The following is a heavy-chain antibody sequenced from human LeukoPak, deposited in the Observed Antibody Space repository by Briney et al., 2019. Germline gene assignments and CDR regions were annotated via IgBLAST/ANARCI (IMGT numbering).Heavy chain of an antibody. CDR2: IYYSGST. Sequence: SETLSLTCTVSGGSISSYYWSWIRQPPGKGLEWSGYIYYSGSTNYNPSLKSRVTISVDTSKNQFSLKLSSVTAADTAVYYCARHVWPTAYNWFDPWGQGTLVTVSS. V-gene: IGHV4-59*08. D-gene: IGHD2-8*01. CDR1: GGSISSYY. CDR3: ARHVWPTAYNWFDP. J-gene: IGHJ5*02.